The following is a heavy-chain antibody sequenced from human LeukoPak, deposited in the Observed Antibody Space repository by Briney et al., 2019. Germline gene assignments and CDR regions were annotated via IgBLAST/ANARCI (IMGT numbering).Heavy chain of an antibody. CDR1: GFSVNNDY. CDR2: LHTNYNT. V-gene: IGHV3-53*01. D-gene: IGHD4/OR15-4a*01. Sequence: GGSLRLSCLASGFSVNNDYMSWVRQAPGKGLEWVSVLHTNYNTYYADSVKGRFTISRENSKNPLYLQMNSLRVEDTAVYSCARDRPYGGLNGFDYWGQGTLVTVSS. J-gene: IGHJ4*02. CDR3: ARDRPYGGLNGFDY.